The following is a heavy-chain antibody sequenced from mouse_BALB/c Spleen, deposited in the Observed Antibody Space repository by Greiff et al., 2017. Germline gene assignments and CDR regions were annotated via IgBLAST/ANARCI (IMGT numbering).Heavy chain of an antibody. J-gene: IGHJ4*01. CDR2: ISYDGSN. CDR1: GYSITSGYY. CDR3: ARDQGYGAMDY. D-gene: IGHD3-1*01. V-gene: IGHV3-6*02. Sequence: VQLKESGPGLVKPSQSLSLTCSVTGYSITSGYYWNWIRQFPGNKLEWMGYISYDGSNNYNPSLKNRISITRDTSKNQFFLKLNSVTTEDTATYYCARDQGYGAMDYWGQGTSVTVSS.